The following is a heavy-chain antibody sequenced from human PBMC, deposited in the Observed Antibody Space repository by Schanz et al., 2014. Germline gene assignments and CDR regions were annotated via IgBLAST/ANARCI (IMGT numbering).Heavy chain of an antibody. CDR3: ARDSRPNYDFLTAYYSIDY. J-gene: IGHJ4*02. CDR1: GFTLSNSD. CDR2: ISGRSSHI. D-gene: IGHD3-9*01. V-gene: IGHV3-21*06. Sequence: EVQLLESGGGLVQPGGSLRLSCAASGFTLSNSDMHWVRQAPGKGLEWVSSISGRSSHIYYADSVKGRFSISRDNAKNSLYLQMNSLRAEDTAVYYCARDSRPNYDFLTAYYSIDYWGQGTLVTVSS.